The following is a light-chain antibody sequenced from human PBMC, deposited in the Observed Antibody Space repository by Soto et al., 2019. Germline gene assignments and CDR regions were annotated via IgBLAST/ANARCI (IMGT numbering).Light chain of an antibody. CDR2: SDN. CDR1: SSNIVSNT. CDR3: AAWDDSLNGYV. J-gene: IGLJ1*01. V-gene: IGLV1-44*01. Sequence: QSVLTQPPSASGTPGQRVTISCSGSSSNIVSNTVKWYQQLPGRAPRLLIYSDNQRPSGVPDRFSGSKSGTSASLAISGLQSEDESDYYCAAWDDSLNGYVFGTGTKVTVL.